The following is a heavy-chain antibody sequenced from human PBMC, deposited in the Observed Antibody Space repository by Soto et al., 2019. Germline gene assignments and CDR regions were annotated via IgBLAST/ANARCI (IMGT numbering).Heavy chain of an antibody. CDR3: VFQTTGYYYDSSDERHFDY. Sequence: TGGSLRLSCAASGFTFSSYAMSWVRQAPGKGLEWVSAISGSGGSTYYADSVKGRFTISRDTSKKTLYLQMNSMRAEDTAVYYCVFQTTGYYYDSSDERHFDYWGQGTLVTVSS. V-gene: IGHV3-23*01. D-gene: IGHD3-22*01. J-gene: IGHJ4*02. CDR2: ISGSGGST. CDR1: GFTFSSYA.